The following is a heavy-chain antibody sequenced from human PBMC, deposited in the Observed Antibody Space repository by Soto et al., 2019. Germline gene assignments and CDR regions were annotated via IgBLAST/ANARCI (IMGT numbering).Heavy chain of an antibody. Sequence: SETLSLTCTVSGGSVSNSNYYWGWIRQSPGKGLEWIGSVYYGGRSYSKSSVKSRVTISVDTSKNQFSLNLNSVTASDTAVYYCVSQRTSVLTQAYFDYWGPGALVTVSS. CDR3: VSQRTSVLTQAYFDY. D-gene: IGHD2-8*01. CDR1: GGSVSNSNYY. V-gene: IGHV4-39*01. CDR2: VYYGGRS. J-gene: IGHJ4*02.